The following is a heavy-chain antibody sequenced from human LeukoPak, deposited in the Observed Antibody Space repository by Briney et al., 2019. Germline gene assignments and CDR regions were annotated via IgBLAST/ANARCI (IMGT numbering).Heavy chain of an antibody. J-gene: IGHJ4*02. V-gene: IGHV3-9*01. CDR2: ISWNSGSI. Sequence: PGRSLRLSCAASGFTFDDYAMHWVRQAPGKGLEWVSGISWNSGSIGYADSVKGRFTISRDNAKNSLYLQMNSLRAEDTALYYCAKGFMVRGVSPYDYWGQGTLVTVSS. CDR3: AKGFMVRGVSPYDY. D-gene: IGHD3-10*01. CDR1: GFTFDDYA.